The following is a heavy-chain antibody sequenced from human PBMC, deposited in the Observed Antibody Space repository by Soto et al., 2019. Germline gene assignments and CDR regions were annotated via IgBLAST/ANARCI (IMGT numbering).Heavy chain of an antibody. CDR3: ASSYWAIGAFDI. CDR2: ISAYNGNT. J-gene: IGHJ3*02. D-gene: IGHD2-21*01. CDR1: GYTFTSYG. V-gene: IGHV1-18*01. Sequence: VASVKVSCKASGYTFTSYGISWVRQAPGQGLEWMGWISAYNGNTNYAQKLQGRVTMTTDTSTSTAYMELRSLRSDDTAVYYCASSYWAIGAFDIWGQGTMVTVSS.